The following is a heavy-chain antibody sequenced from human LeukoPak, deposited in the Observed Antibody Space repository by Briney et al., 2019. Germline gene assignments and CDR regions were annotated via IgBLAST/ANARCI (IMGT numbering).Heavy chain of an antibody. J-gene: IGHJ5*02. V-gene: IGHV1-69*13. CDR1: GGTFSNYA. CDR2: IIPIFGTA. CDR3: ARAVITFGGVTVSLYNWFDP. Sequence: GASVKVSCKASGGTFSNYAISWVRQAPGQGLEWMGGIIPIFGTANYAQKFQGRVTITADESTSTAYMELSSLRSEDTAVYYCARAVITFGGVTVSLYNWFDPWGQGTLVTVSS. D-gene: IGHD3-16*02.